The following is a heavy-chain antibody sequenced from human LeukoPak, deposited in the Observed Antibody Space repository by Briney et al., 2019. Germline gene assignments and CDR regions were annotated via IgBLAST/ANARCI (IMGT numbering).Heavy chain of an antibody. J-gene: IGHJ3*02. CDR1: VYTFTGYY. D-gene: IGHD5-12*01. V-gene: IGHV1-2*02. Sequence: ASVNVSFKASVYTFTGYYMHCVRQAPGQGLEWMGWINPNSGGTNYAQKFQGRVTMTRDTSISTAYMELSRLRSDDKAVYYCARERAFYSGYEMSESRDAFDIWGQGTMVTVSS. CDR2: INPNSGGT. CDR3: ARERAFYSGYEMSESRDAFDI.